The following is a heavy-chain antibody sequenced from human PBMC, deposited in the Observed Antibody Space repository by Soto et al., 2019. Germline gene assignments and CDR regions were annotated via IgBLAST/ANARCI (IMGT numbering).Heavy chain of an antibody. CDR1: GLTCFSYA. J-gene: IGHJ3*02. CDR3: AKDHLIGNEKSAFDI. V-gene: IGHV3-23*01. Sequence: GGPLRVSCAASGLTCFSYAMSCVRQAPGKGLEWVSAISGSGGSTYYADTVKGRFTISRDHSKTTLYLQMNSLSAEDRAVFYWAKDHLIGNEKSAFDIW. CDR2: ISGSGGST. D-gene: IGHD1-1*01.